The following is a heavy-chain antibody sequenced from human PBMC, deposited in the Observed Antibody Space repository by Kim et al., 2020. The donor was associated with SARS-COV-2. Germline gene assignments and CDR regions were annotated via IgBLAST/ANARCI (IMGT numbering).Heavy chain of an antibody. D-gene: IGHD1-26*01. CDR3: ARVGSGSYFP. J-gene: IGHJ5*02. CDR2: GT. Sequence: GTNYNPALKGRVTISVEKSKNQFSRKLSSVTAADTAVYYCARVGSGSYFPWGQGTLVTVSS. V-gene: IGHV4-4*02.